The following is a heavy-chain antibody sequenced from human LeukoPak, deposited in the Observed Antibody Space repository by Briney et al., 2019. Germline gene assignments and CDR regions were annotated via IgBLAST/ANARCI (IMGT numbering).Heavy chain of an antibody. CDR1: GFTFSSCS. V-gene: IGHV3-21*01. D-gene: IGHD4-17*01. Sequence: GGSLRLSCAASGFTFSSCSMNWVRQAPGKGLEWVSSISSSSSYIYYADSVKGRFTISRDNAKNSLYLQMNSLRAEDTAVYYCAKNDYGDYLGDYYYGMDVWGQGTTVTVSS. J-gene: IGHJ6*02. CDR3: AKNDYGDYLGDYYYGMDV. CDR2: ISSSSSYI.